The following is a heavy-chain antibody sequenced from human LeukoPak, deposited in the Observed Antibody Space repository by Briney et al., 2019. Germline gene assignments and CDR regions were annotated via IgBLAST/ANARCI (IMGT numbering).Heavy chain of an antibody. CDR1: GGSISSYY. D-gene: IGHD4-17*01. Sequence: SETLSLTCTVSGGSISSYYWSWIRQPPGKGLEWIGYIYYSGSTYYNPSLKSRVTISVDTSKNQFSLKLSSVTAADTAVYYCARDRSYGDYVFEDAFDIWGQGTMVTVSS. V-gene: IGHV4-59*12. CDR2: IYYSGST. CDR3: ARDRSYGDYVFEDAFDI. J-gene: IGHJ3*02.